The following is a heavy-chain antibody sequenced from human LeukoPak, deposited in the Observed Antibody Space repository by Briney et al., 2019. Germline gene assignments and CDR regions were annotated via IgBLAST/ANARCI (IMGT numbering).Heavy chain of an antibody. V-gene: IGHV4-34*08. CDR1: GFTFSNAW. CDR2: INHSGST. CDR3: AHERSSGWDAFDI. J-gene: IGHJ3*02. D-gene: IGHD6-19*01. Sequence: PGGSLRLSCAASGFTFSNAWMSWIRQPPGKGVEGMGEINHSGSTNYNPSLKSRVTISVDTSKNQFSLKLSSVTAADTAVYYCAHERSSGWDAFDIWGQGTMVTVSS.